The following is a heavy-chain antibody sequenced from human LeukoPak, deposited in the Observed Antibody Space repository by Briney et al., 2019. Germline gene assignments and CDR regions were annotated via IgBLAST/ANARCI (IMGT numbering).Heavy chain of an antibody. V-gene: IGHV5-51*01. Sequence: GASLQISCQGSGYSFTSYWIGWVRQLPGKGLEWMGIIYPGDSDTRYSPSFQGQVTISADKSISTAYLQWSSLKASDTAMYYCARRVGATNIDYWGQGTLVAVSS. CDR3: ARRVGATNIDY. CDR1: GYSFTSYW. D-gene: IGHD1-26*01. J-gene: IGHJ4*02. CDR2: IYPGDSDT.